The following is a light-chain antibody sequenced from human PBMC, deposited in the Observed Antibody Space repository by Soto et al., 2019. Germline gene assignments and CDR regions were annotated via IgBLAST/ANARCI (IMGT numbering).Light chain of an antibody. CDR3: QQSNSIPPWT. V-gene: IGKV1-39*01. J-gene: IGKJ1*01. CDR1: QRISKY. CDR2: GAS. Sequence: DIQMTQSPSSLSASVGDRVTITCRASQRISKYLNWYQHKTGKGPKLLIYGASTLQSGVPSRFSGSGSGTDFTLTISSMQPEDVATYYCQQSNSIPPWTFGQGTKVEIK.